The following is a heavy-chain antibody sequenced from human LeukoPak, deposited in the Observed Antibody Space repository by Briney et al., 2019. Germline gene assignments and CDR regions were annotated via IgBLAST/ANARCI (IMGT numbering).Heavy chain of an antibody. CDR3: AKSGLLLYYFDY. V-gene: IGHV3-23*01. D-gene: IGHD2-15*01. CDR2: ISGSGGST. Sequence: PGGSLRLSCAASGFTFSSYAMSWVRQAPGKGLEWVSAISGSGGSTYYADSAKGRFTISRDNSKNTLYLQMNSLRAEDTAVYYCAKSGLLLYYFDYWGQGTLVTVSS. CDR1: GFTFSSYA. J-gene: IGHJ4*02.